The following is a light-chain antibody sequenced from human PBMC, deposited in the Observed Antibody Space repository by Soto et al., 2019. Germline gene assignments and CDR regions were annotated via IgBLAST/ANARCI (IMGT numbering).Light chain of an antibody. CDR1: SSDVGSYNL. CDR3: CSYAGSSTPHAV. CDR2: EGS. J-gene: IGLJ7*01. V-gene: IGLV2-23*01. Sequence: QSALTQPASVSGSPGQSITISCTGTSSDVGSYNLVSWYQQHPGKAPKLMIYEGSKRPSGVSNRFSGSKSGNTASLTISGLQAEDEADYYCCSYAGSSTPHAVFGGGTKVTVL.